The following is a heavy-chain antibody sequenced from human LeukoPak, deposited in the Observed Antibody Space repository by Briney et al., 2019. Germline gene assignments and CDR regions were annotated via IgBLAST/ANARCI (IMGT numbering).Heavy chain of an antibody. D-gene: IGHD3-9*01. V-gene: IGHV4-34*01. CDR1: GGSFSGYY. Sequence: IPSETLSLTCAVYGGSFSGYYWSWLRQPPGKGLEWIGEINHSGSTNYNPSLKSRVTISVDTSKNQFSLKLSSVTAADTAVYYCARGRRYDILTGYQGSDYWGQGTLVTVSS. CDR3: ARGRRYDILTGYQGSDY. J-gene: IGHJ4*02. CDR2: INHSGST.